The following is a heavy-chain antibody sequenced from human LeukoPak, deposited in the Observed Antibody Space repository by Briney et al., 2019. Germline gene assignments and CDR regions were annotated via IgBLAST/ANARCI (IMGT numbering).Heavy chain of an antibody. CDR1: GYTFTGYY. D-gene: IGHD2-8*02. J-gene: IGHJ4*02. V-gene: IGHV1-2*02. CDR2: INPTSGGT. CDR3: AREGYCTGGTCFDN. Sequence: SVKVSCKASGYTFTGYYLHWVRQAPGQGLEWMGWINPTSGGTDYAQKFQGRVTTTRDTSISTVYMELSRLRSDDTAVYYCAREGYCTGGTCFDNWGQGTLVTVSS.